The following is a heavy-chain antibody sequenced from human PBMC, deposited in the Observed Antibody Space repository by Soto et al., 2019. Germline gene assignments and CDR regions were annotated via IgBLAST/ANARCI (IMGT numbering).Heavy chain of an antibody. CDR2: IYYSGST. J-gene: IGHJ6*03. CDR3: ARWGRYCSSTSCPNYYMDV. CDR1: GGSISSYY. Sequence: ASETLSLTCTVSGGSISSYYWSWIRQPPGKGLEWIGYIYYSGSTNYNPSLKSRVTISVDTSKNQFSLKLSSVTAADTAVYYCARWGRYCSSTSCPNYYMDVWGKGTTVTVSS. D-gene: IGHD2-2*01. V-gene: IGHV4-59*01.